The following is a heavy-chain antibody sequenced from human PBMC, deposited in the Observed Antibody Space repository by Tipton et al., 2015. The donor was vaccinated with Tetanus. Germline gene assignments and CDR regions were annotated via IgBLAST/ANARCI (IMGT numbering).Heavy chain of an antibody. J-gene: IGHJ4*02. V-gene: IGHV4-61*08. CDR1: GGSIRSGDHQ. D-gene: IGHD3-3*01. CDR3: ARANYDFPNKGPFDF. CDR2: ISPSGRS. Sequence: TLSLTCTVSGGSIRSGDHQWNWIWQPPGKGLEWLAYISPSGRSNSNYSLKSRITISQDKSKNQFSLKLTSVTAADTAVYYCARANYDFPNKGPFDFWGQGILVLVSS.